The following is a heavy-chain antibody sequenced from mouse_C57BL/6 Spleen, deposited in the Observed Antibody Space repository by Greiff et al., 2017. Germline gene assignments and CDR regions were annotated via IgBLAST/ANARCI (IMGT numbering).Heavy chain of an antibody. J-gene: IGHJ3*01. CDR1: GFTFSSYG. D-gene: IGHD2-1*01. CDR2: ISSGGSYT. Sequence: EVKLVESGGDLVKPGGSLKLSCAASGFTFSSYGMSWVRQTPDKRLEWVATISSGGSYTYYPDSVKGRFTISRDNAKNTLYLQMSSLKSEDTAMYYCARHDGNYPWFAYWGQGTLVTVSA. CDR3: ARHDGNYPWFAY. V-gene: IGHV5-6*01.